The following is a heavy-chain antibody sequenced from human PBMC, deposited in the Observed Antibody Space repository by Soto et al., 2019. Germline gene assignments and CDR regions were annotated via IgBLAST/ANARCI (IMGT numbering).Heavy chain of an antibody. D-gene: IGHD3-3*01. Sequence: QMRVVQSGPEVKKPGTSVKVSCKTSGFMFTSSAEQWVRQARGQRLEWIGWLVVGSGNTHYAQHFQERVTLTRDMSTGTAYMELSSLRSEDTAVYYCAAVPVLRFLKWLPAYFDYWGQGTLVTVSS. CDR2: LVVGSGNT. CDR3: AAVPVLRFLKWLPAYFDY. V-gene: IGHV1-58*01. CDR1: GFMFTSSA. J-gene: IGHJ4*02.